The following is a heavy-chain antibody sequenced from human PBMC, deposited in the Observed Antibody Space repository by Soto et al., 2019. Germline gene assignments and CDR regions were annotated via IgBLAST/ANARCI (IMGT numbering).Heavy chain of an antibody. J-gene: IGHJ6*02. CDR3: SAGLSYFDWNAMDV. CDR2: ISDDGSNK. Sequence: QVQLVESGGGVVQPGRSLRLSCAASGFDFSSYAVHWVRQAPGKGLEWVALISDDGSNKYYADPVKGRFTISRDNSKSTVFLQMNTLRPEDTAVYHCSAGLSYFDWNAMDVWGLGTTVTVSS. D-gene: IGHD3-9*01. CDR1: GFDFSSYA. V-gene: IGHV3-30-3*01.